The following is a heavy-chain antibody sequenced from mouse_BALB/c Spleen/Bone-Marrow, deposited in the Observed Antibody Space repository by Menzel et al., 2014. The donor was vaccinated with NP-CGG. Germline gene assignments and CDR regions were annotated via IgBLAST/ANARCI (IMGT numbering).Heavy chain of an antibody. D-gene: IGHD2-4*01. CDR1: GFSLTSYG. Sequence: VQGVESGPGLVAPSQSLSITCIVSGFSLTSYGVHWVRQPPGKGLEWLGVIWAGGSTNYNSALMSRLSISKDNSKSQVFLKMNRLQTDDTAMYYCAREGPTMITTDFDYWGQGTTLTVSS. CDR3: AREGPTMITTDFDY. J-gene: IGHJ2*01. CDR2: IWAGGST. V-gene: IGHV2-9*02.